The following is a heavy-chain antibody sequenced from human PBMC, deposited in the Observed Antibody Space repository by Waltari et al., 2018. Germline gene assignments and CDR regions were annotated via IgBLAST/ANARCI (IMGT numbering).Heavy chain of an antibody. J-gene: IGHJ4*02. Sequence: QVQLQESGPGLVKPSETLSLTCTVSGGSISSHYWSWIRQTPGKGLEWIGYIYYSGSTNYNPSLKSRVTISVDTSKNQFSLKLSSVTAADTAVYYCARVRYSSGWYPLDFDYWGQGTLVTVSS. D-gene: IGHD6-19*01. V-gene: IGHV4-59*11. CDR1: GGSISSHY. CDR3: ARVRYSSGWYPLDFDY. CDR2: IYYSGST.